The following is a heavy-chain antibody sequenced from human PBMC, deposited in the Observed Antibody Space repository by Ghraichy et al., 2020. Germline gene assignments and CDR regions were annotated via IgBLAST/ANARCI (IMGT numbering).Heavy chain of an antibody. CDR2: INHSGST. J-gene: IGHJ6*02. CDR1: GGSFSGYY. V-gene: IGHV4-34*01. Sequence: SETLSLTCAVYGGSFSGYYWSWIRQPPGKGLEWIGEINHSGSTNYNPSLKSRVTISVDTSKNQFSLKLSSVTAADTAVYYCARGPGAARPRYYYYYGMDVWGQGTTVTVSS. CDR3: ARGPGAARPRYYYYYGMDV. D-gene: IGHD6-6*01.